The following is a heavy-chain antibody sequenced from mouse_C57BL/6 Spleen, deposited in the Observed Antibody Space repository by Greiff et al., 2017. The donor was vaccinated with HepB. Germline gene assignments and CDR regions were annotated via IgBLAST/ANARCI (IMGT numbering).Heavy chain of an antibody. D-gene: IGHD1-1*01. Sequence: EVKLVESGGGLVKPGGSLKLPCAASGFTFSDYGMHWVRQAPEKGLEWVAYISSGSSTIYYADTVKGRFTISRDNAKNTLFLQMTSLRSEDTAMYYCARITTVVYWYFDVWGTGTTVTVSS. J-gene: IGHJ1*03. CDR3: ARITTVVYWYFDV. V-gene: IGHV5-17*01. CDR2: ISSGSSTI. CDR1: GFTFSDYG.